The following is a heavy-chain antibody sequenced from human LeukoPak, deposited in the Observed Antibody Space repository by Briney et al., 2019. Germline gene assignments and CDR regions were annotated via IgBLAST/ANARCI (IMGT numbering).Heavy chain of an antibody. CDR3: AREPITMIATFGY. CDR2: IYASGST. J-gene: IGHJ4*02. D-gene: IGHD3-22*01. V-gene: IGHV4-4*07. Sequence: SETLSLTCTVSGGFISSYYWSWIRQPAGKGLEWIGRIYASGSTNYNPSLKSRVTMSVDTSKNQFSLKVRSVTAADTAVYYCAREPITMIATFGYWGQGTLVTVSS. CDR1: GGFISSYY.